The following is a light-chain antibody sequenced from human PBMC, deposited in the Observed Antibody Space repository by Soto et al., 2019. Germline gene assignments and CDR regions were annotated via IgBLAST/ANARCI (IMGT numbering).Light chain of an antibody. CDR1: QGISSA. CDR3: QQFNNYFFT. Sequence: AIQLTQSPSSLSASVGDRVSITCRASQGISSALAWYQQKPGKAPKLLIYDASSLESGVPSRFSGSGSGTDFTLTISSLKPEDFATYYCQQFNNYFFTFGQGTRLEIK. J-gene: IGKJ5*01. CDR2: DAS. V-gene: IGKV1D-13*01.